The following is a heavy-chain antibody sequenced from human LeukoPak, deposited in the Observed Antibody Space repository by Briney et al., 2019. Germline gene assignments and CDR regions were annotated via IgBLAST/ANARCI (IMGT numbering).Heavy chain of an antibody. CDR2: ISYSGST. CDR1: GGSISSYY. CDR3: AREKTMVTTWWFDP. D-gene: IGHD4/OR15-4a*01. V-gene: IGHV4-59*01. J-gene: IGHJ5*02. Sequence: SETLSLTCTVSGGSISSYYWSWIRQPPGKGLEWIGYISYSGSTNYNPSLKSRVTISVDTSKNQFSLKLSSVTAADTAVYYCAREKTMVTTWWFDPWGQGTLVTVSS.